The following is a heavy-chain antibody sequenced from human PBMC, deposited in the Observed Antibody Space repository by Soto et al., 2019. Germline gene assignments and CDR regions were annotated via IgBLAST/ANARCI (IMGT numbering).Heavy chain of an antibody. J-gene: IGHJ4*02. Sequence: QVQLVESGGAVVQPGRSLRLSCAASGFTFSSYGMHWVRQAPGKGLEWVAVISYDGSNKYYADSVKGRFTISRDNSKNTLYLQMNSLRAEDTAVYYCAKDVPPYSYGTWVDYWGQGTLVTVSS. CDR3: AKDVPPYSYGTWVDY. CDR2: ISYDGSNK. V-gene: IGHV3-30*18. CDR1: GFTFSSYG. D-gene: IGHD5-18*01.